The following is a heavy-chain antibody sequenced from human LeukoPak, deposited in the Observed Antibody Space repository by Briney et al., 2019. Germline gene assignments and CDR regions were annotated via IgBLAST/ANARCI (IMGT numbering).Heavy chain of an antibody. CDR2: IYHSGST. V-gene: IGHV4-38-2*02. D-gene: IGHD3-22*01. Sequence: SETLSLTCTVSGYSISSGYYWGWIRQPPGKGLEWIGSIYHSGSTYYNPSLKSRVTISVDTSKNQFSLKLSSVTAADTAVYYCARPYGDYYDSSGYYVDWGQGTLVTVSS. CDR3: ARPYGDYYDSSGYYVD. J-gene: IGHJ4*02. CDR1: GYSISSGYY.